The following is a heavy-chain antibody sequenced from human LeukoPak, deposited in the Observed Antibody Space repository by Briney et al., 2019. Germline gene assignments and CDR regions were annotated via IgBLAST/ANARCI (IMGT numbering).Heavy chain of an antibody. CDR1: GGSISSYY. Sequence: SETLSLTCTVSGGSISSYYWTWIRQPPGKGLAWIGYIYYSGSTNYNPSLKSRVTISVDTSKNQFSLKLSSVTAADTAVYFCARQLRGEAVAGHLQPFDYWGQGTLVTVSS. J-gene: IGHJ4*02. CDR2: IYYSGST. V-gene: IGHV4-59*08. CDR3: ARQLRGEAVAGHLQPFDY. D-gene: IGHD6-19*01.